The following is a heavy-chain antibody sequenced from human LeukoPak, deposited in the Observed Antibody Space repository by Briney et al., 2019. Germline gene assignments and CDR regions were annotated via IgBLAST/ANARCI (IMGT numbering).Heavy chain of an antibody. CDR3: ARQYYDYVWGSYRYPHDAFDI. D-gene: IGHD3-16*02. CDR1: GGSISSSSYY. V-gene: IGHV4-39*07. Sequence: SETLSLTCTVSGGSISSSSYYWGWIRQPPGKGLEWIGSIYYSGSTYYNPSLKSRVTISVDTSKNQFSLKLSSVTAADTAVYYCARQYYDYVWGSYRYPHDAFDIWGQGTMVTVSS. CDR2: IYYSGST. J-gene: IGHJ3*02.